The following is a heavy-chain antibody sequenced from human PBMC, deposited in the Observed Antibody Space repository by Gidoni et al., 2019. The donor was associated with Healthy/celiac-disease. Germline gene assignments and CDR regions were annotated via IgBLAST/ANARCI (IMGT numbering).Heavy chain of an antibody. J-gene: IGHJ6*02. Sequence: QVQLVESGGGVVQPGRSLRLSCAASVFTFSSYAMHWVRQAPGKGLEWVAVISYDGSNKYYADSVKGRFTISRDNSKNTLYLQMNSLRAEDTAVYYCARDRIQYYYYGMDVWGQGTTVTVSS. D-gene: IGHD5-18*01. V-gene: IGHV3-30*01. CDR3: ARDRIQYYYYGMDV. CDR1: VFTFSSYA. CDR2: ISYDGSNK.